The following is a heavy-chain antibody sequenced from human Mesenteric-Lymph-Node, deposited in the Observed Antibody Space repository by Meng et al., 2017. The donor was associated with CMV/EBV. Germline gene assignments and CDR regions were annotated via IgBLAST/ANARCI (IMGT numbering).Heavy chain of an antibody. CDR2: ISVSDRT. V-gene: IGHV3-48*03. CDR3: ARKHCSDVTCYSSFDF. D-gene: IGHD2-15*01. Sequence: GESLKIFCAASGFIFSNYEFNWVRQAPGKGLEWISYISVSDRTYYADSVKGRLTISRDNAKNSLYLQMNSLRPEDTAVYYCARKHCSDVTCYSSFDFWGHGTLVTVSS. CDR1: GFIFSNYE. J-gene: IGHJ4*03.